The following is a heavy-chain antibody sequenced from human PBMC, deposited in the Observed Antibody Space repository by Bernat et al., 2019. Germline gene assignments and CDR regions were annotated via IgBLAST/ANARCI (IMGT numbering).Heavy chain of an antibody. Sequence: QVQLQESGPGLVKPSETLSLTCTVSGGSISGYYWSWIRQPPGKGLEWIGYIYYSGITLYSPSLKSRITISVDTSRNQVSLRLSSVTAADTAVYYCARHSTIAVFRYGMDVWGQGTTVSVSS. CDR1: GGSISGYY. D-gene: IGHD2-21*01. CDR3: ARHSTIAVFRYGMDV. V-gene: IGHV4-59*01. J-gene: IGHJ6*01. CDR2: IYYSGIT.